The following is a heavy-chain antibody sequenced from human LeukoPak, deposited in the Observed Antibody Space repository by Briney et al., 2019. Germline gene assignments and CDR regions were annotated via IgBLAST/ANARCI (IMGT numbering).Heavy chain of an antibody. CDR2: ISSSSSYI. V-gene: IGHV3-21*01. J-gene: IGHJ4*02. CDR3: ARDKGAAAGY. CDR1: GFTFSSYS. D-gene: IGHD6-13*01. Sequence: GGSLRLSCAASGFTFSSYSMNWVRQAPGKGLQWVSSISSSSSYIYYADSVKGRFTISRDNAKNSLYLQMNSLRAEDTAVYYCARDKGAAAGYWGQGTLVTVSS.